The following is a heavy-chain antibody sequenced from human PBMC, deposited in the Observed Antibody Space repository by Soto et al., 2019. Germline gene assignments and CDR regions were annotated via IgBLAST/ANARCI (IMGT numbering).Heavy chain of an antibody. CDR2: MSHSGGT. CDR3: ARVERGTATTVVDAFDI. CDR1: GGFVTSGSYY. D-gene: IGHD1-1*01. V-gene: IGHV4-34*01. Sequence: VQLQQWGAGLLKPSETLSLTCAVYGGFVTSGSYYWSRIRQPPGKGLEWIGEMSHSGGTHFNPSLKSRVTISVDTSKNQFTLKMSSVTAADTALYYCARVERGTATTVVDAFDIWGPGTMVTVSS. J-gene: IGHJ3*02.